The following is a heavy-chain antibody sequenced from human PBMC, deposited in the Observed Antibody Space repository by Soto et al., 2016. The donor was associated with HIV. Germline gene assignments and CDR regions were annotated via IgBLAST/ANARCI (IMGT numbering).Heavy chain of an antibody. CDR1: GFTVSSNY. D-gene: IGHD3-10*01. CDR2: IYSGGST. Sequence: EVQLVETGGGLIQPGGSLRLSCAASGFTVSSNYMSWVRQAPGKGLEWVSVIYSGGSTYYADSVKGRFTISRDNSRNTLYLQMNSLRAEDTAVYYCAREGMGFGEPTWSAYWGQGTLVTVSS. CDR3: AREGMGFGEPTWSAY. V-gene: IGHV3-53*02. J-gene: IGHJ4*02.